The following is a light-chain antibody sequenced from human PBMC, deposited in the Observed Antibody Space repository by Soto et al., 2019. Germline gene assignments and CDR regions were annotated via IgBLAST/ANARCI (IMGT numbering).Light chain of an antibody. V-gene: IGKV1-27*01. CDR3: QKYDSAPLK. Sequence: DIQMTQSPSSLSASVGDSVTITCRASQGISNNLAWYQQKPGKVPKLLIYGASTLQSGVTSRFSGSRSGTDFTLTISSLQPEDVATYYCQKYDSAPLKFGQGTKVDFK. J-gene: IGKJ1*01. CDR2: GAS. CDR1: QGISNN.